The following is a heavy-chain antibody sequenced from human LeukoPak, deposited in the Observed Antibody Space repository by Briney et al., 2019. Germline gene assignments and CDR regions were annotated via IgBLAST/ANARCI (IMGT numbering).Heavy chain of an antibody. Sequence: PGGSLRLSCAASGFTFSNAWMTWVRQAPGKGLEWVGRIKSKADAGTTDYAAPVKGRFTISRDDSKNTLYLQMNSLKTEDTAVYYCATDGGSTGYYGRSDYWGQGTLVTVSS. CDR2: IKSKADAGTT. CDR3: ATDGGSTGYYGRSDY. V-gene: IGHV3-15*01. D-gene: IGHD3-22*01. CDR1: GFTFSNAW. J-gene: IGHJ4*02.